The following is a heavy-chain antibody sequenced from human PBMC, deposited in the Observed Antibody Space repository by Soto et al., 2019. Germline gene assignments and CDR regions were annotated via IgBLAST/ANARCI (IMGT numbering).Heavy chain of an antibody. V-gene: IGHV4-59*01. CDR2: IYYSGST. D-gene: IGHD3-22*01. J-gene: IGHJ4*02. CDR3: ARGYYDSSGYYYEDY. CDR1: GGSISSYY. Sequence: SETLSLTCTVSGGSISSYYWSWIRQPPGKGLEWIGYIYYSGSTNYNPSLKSRVTISVDTSKNQFSLKLSSVTAADTAVYYCARGYYDSSGYYYEDYWGQGTLVTVSS.